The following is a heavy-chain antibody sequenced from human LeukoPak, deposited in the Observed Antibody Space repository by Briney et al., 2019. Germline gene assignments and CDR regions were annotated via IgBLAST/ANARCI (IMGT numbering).Heavy chain of an antibody. D-gene: IGHD6-19*01. CDR3: ARVQGSSGPGIFEY. CDR2: IKQDGSEK. J-gene: IGHJ4*02. CDR1: GFPYSNYW. V-gene: IGHV3-7*01. Sequence: GGSLRLSCAASGFPYSNYWMSWVRQAPGKGLEWVANIKQDGSEKFYVDSVKGRLTISRDNAKNSLYLQMNSLRVEDTAVYYCARVQGSSGPGIFEYWGQGTLVTVSS.